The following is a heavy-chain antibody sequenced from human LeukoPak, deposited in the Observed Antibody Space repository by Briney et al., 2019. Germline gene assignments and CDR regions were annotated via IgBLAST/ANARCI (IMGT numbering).Heavy chain of an antibody. CDR2: IIPIFGTT. CDR3: ARSGTMGGFYYYYYMDV. Sequence: ASVKVSCNASGGTFSNYVINWVRQAPGQGLEWMGGIIPIFGTTNYAQKFQGRVTITTDASTSTVHMDLSSLRSDDTAVYYCARSGTMGGFYYYYYMDVWGKGTTVTVSS. V-gene: IGHV1-69*05. J-gene: IGHJ6*03. D-gene: IGHD1-14*01. CDR1: GGTFSNYV.